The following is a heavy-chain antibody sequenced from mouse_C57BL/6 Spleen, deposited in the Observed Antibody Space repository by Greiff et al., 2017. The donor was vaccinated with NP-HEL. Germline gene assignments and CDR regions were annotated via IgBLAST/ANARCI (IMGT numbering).Heavy chain of an antibody. CDR3: ARDRDYYGSSGFDY. V-gene: IGHV3-6*01. Sequence: EVKLQESGPGLVKPSQSLSLTCSVTGYSITSGYYWNWIRQFPGNKLEWMGYISYDGSNNYNPSLKNRISITRDTSKNQFFLKLNSVTTEDTATYYCARDRDYYGSSGFDYWGQGTTLTVSS. J-gene: IGHJ2*01. D-gene: IGHD1-1*01. CDR1: GYSITSGYY. CDR2: ISYDGSN.